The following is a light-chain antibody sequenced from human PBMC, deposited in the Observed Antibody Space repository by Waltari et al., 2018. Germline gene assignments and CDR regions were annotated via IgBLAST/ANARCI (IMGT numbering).Light chain of an antibody. Sequence: QSALTKPASVSAPPGQSITLSCTGTSSDFGGYDYASWYQQHPGKVPQLMIYDVNKRPSGVSHRFSASKSGNTASLTIFGLQAEDEADYYCISYTSTTTYVVVGGGTKLTVL. CDR3: ISYTSTTTYVV. J-gene: IGLJ2*01. V-gene: IGLV2-14*03. CDR2: DVN. CDR1: SSDFGGYDY.